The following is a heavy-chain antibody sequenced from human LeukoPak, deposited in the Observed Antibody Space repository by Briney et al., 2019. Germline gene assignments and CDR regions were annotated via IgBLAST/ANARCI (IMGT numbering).Heavy chain of an antibody. J-gene: IGHJ4*02. CDR1: GFTFSSYS. V-gene: IGHV3-48*02. D-gene: IGHD1-26*01. CDR3: ASSGSYRFDY. Sequence: GGSLRLSCAASGFTFSSYSMNWVRQAPGKGLEWVSHITASGTAMFYADSVKGRFTISRDNAKDPLYLQMNSLRDEDTAVYYCASSGSYRFDYWGQGTLVTVSS. CDR2: ITASGTAM.